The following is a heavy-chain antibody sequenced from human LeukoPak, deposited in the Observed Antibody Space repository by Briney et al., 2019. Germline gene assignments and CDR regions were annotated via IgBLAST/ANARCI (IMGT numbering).Heavy chain of an antibody. J-gene: IGHJ4*02. V-gene: IGHV3-23*01. CDR2: ISGSGGST. Sequence: GGSLRLSCAASGFTFSSYAMSWVRQAPGKGLEWVSAISGSGGSTYYADSVKGRFTISRDNSKNTLYLQMNSLRAEDTAVHYCAKDDPPYCSGGSCYSYWGQGTLVTVSS. D-gene: IGHD2-15*01. CDR1: GFTFSSYA. CDR3: AKDDPPYCSGGSCYSY.